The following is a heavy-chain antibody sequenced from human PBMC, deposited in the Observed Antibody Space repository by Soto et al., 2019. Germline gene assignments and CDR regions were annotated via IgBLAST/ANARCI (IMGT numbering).Heavy chain of an antibody. CDR1: GASISNVNYY. CDR3: AREGGDGIDY. J-gene: IGHJ4*02. D-gene: IGHD3-16*01. V-gene: IGHV4-31*03. CDR2: IDYSEST. Sequence: QVQLQESGPGLVKPSQTLSLTCTVSGASISNVNYYWSWIRQHPGKGLEWIGYIDYSESTYYNPSLKSRFTISVDTSKNQFSLRLSSVTAADTAVYYCAREGGDGIDYWGQGPLVTVSS.